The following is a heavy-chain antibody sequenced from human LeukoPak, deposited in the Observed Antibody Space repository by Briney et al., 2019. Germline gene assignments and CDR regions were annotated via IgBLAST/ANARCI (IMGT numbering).Heavy chain of an antibody. J-gene: IGHJ6*02. D-gene: IGHD2-15*01. CDR1: GFTFSSYG. V-gene: IGHV3-33*01. Sequence: GGSLRLSCAASGFTFSSYGMHWVRQAPGKGLEWVAVIWYDGSNKYYADSVKGRFTISRDNSKNTLYLQMNSLRAEDTAVCYCARDGDYFDGMDVWGQGTTVTVSS. CDR3: ARDGDYFDGMDV. CDR2: IWYDGSNK.